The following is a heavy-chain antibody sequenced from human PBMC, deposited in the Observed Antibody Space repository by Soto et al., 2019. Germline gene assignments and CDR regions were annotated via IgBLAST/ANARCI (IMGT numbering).Heavy chain of an antibody. CDR3: AREGTVTTSYYYMDV. CDR2: IYYSGNT. Sequence: SETLSLPCPVSGGSISSYYWSWIRQPPGKGLEWIGYIYYSGNTNYNPSFKSRVTISVDTSKNQFSLKLSSVTAADTAVYYCAREGTVTTSYYYMDVWGKGTTVTVSS. J-gene: IGHJ6*03. V-gene: IGHV4-59*01. D-gene: IGHD4-4*01. CDR1: GGSISSYY.